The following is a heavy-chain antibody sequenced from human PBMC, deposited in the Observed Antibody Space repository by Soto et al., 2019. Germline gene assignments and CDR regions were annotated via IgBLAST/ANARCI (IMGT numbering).Heavy chain of an antibody. CDR3: AKDAVALNGGWDWFDP. CDR2: IHGNGGGT. Sequence: EVQLLESGGGLVQPGGSLRLSCAASGFNCRNYAMSWVRQAPGKGLEWVSSIHGNGGGTYYADSVKGRFTVSRDDSKETLYLPFGILRVDDTAVYYCAKDAVALNGGWDWFDPWGKGTLVTLSS. J-gene: IGHJ5*02. V-gene: IGHV3-23*01. D-gene: IGHD5-12*01. CDR1: GFNCRNYA.